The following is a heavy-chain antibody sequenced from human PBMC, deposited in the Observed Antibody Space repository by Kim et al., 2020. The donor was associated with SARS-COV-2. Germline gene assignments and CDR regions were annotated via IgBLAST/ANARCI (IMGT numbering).Heavy chain of an antibody. V-gene: IGHV3-21*01. CDR3: ARFEGYGMDV. D-gene: IGHD3-9*01. J-gene: IGHJ6*02. CDR2: SSI. Sequence: SSIDSADSAKGRFTISRDNAKSSLFLQMNSLRVEDTGVYYCARFEGYGMDVWGQGTTVTVSS.